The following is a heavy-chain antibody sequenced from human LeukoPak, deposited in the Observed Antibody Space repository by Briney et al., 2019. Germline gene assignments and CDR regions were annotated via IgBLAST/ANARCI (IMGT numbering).Heavy chain of an antibody. CDR2: ISGGGGNT. V-gene: IGHV3-23*01. J-gene: IGHJ4*02. CDR3: AKLRSGYDWDPFDY. Sequence: GGSLRFSCAASEFTFSSYAMSWVRQAPGKGLEWVSAISGGGGNTYNADSVKGRFTISRDNSKNALYLQMNSLRAEDTAVYYCAKLRSGYDWDPFDYWGQGTLVTVSS. D-gene: IGHD5-12*01. CDR1: EFTFSSYA.